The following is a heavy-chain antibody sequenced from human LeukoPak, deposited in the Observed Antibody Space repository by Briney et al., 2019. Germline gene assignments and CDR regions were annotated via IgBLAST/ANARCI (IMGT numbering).Heavy chain of an antibody. CDR2: IYYSGST. J-gene: IGHJ6*03. Sequence: SETLSLTCTVSGDSISSSSYYWGWIRQPPGKGLEWIGSIYYSGSTYYNPSLKSRVTISVDTSKNQFSLKLSSVTAADTAVYYCARYDNWNYYMDVWGKGTTVTVSS. D-gene: IGHD1-20*01. CDR1: GDSISSSSYY. CDR3: ARYDNWNYYMDV. V-gene: IGHV4-39*01.